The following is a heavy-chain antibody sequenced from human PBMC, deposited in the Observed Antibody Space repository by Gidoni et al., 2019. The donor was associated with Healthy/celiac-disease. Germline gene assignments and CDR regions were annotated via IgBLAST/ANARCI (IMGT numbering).Heavy chain of an antibody. CDR2: IYYSGST. CDR3: ARDIGPAAIWAGAFDI. Sequence: QVQLQESGPGLVKPSQTLSLTCTVSGGSISSGGYYWSWIRQHPGKGLEWIGYIYYSGSTYYNPSLKSRVTISVDTSKNQFSLKLSSVTAADTAVYYCARDIGPAAIWAGAFDIWGQGTMVTVSS. CDR1: GGSISSGGYY. D-gene: IGHD2-2*01. V-gene: IGHV4-31*03. J-gene: IGHJ3*02.